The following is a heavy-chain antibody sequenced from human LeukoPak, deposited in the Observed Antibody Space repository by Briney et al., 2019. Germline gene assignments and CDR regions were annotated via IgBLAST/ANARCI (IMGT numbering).Heavy chain of an antibody. CDR2: IKQDGSEK. Sequence: GGSLRLSCAASGFTFSSYGMHWVRQAPGKGLEWVANIKQDGSEKYYVDSVKGRFTISRDNAKNSLYLQMNSLRAEDTAVYYCARDIVSAAADYFDYWGQGTLVTVSS. D-gene: IGHD6-13*01. CDR1: GFTFSSYG. CDR3: ARDIVSAAADYFDY. V-gene: IGHV3-7*01. J-gene: IGHJ4*02.